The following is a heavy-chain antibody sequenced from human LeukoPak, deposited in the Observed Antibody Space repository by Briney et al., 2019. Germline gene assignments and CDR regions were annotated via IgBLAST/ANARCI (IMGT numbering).Heavy chain of an antibody. CDR1: GYTFTGYY. CDR3: ARDYRTGFDY. D-gene: IGHD7-27*01. CDR2: ISAYNGNT. Sequence: ASVKVSCTASGYTFTGYYIHWVRQAPGQGLEWMGWISAYNGNTNYAQKLQGRVTMTTDTSTNTAYMELRSLRSDDTAVYYCARDYRTGFDYWGQGTLVTVSS. J-gene: IGHJ4*02. V-gene: IGHV1-18*04.